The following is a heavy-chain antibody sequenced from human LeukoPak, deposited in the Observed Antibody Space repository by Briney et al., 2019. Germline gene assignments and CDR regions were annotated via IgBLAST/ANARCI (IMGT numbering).Heavy chain of an antibody. D-gene: IGHD2-15*01. J-gene: IGHJ5*02. CDR2: INPNSGGT. CDR3: ARKVVVVVASWNWFDP. CDR1: GCTFTGYY. Sequence: ASVKVSCKASGCTFTGYYMHWVREAPGQGLEWMGWINPNSGGTNYAQKFQGRVTMNRDTSISTTYMELSRLRSDDTAVYYCARKVVVVVASWNWFDPWGQGTLVTVSS. V-gene: IGHV1-2*02.